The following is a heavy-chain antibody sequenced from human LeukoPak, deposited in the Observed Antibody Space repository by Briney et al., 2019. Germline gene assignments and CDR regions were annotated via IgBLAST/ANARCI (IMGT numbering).Heavy chain of an antibody. CDR2: IIPIFGTA. J-gene: IGHJ6*03. V-gene: IGHV1-69*05. Sequence: SVKVSCKASGGTFSSYAISWVRQAPGQGLEWMGGIIPIFGTANHAQKFQGRVTITTDESTSTAYMELSSLRSEDTAVYYCARVPLFRQTASRHYYYYMDVWGKGTTVTVSS. CDR3: ARVPLFRQTASRHYYYYMDV. D-gene: IGHD3-10*02. CDR1: GGTFSSYA.